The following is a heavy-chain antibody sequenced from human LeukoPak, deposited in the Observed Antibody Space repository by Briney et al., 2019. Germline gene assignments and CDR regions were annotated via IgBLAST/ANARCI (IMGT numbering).Heavy chain of an antibody. Sequence: ASVKVSCKASGYTFTDYYMHWVRQAPGQGLEWMGWINPNSGGTNYAQKFQGRVTMTRDTSISTAYMELSRLRSDDTAVYYCAREGPTVGATHLVDYWGQGTLVTVSS. D-gene: IGHD1-26*01. CDR1: GYTFTDYY. V-gene: IGHV1-2*02. J-gene: IGHJ4*02. CDR2: INPNSGGT. CDR3: AREGPTVGATHLVDY.